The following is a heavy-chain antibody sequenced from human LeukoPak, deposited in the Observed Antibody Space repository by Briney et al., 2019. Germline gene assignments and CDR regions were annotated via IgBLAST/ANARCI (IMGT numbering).Heavy chain of an antibody. D-gene: IGHD6-6*01. CDR2: IYSGGST. V-gene: IGHV3-66*01. J-gene: IGHJ4*02. CDR3: ARDPPAVAANTYG. Sequence: GGSLRLSCAASGVTVSNNYMDWVRQAPGKGLEWVSLIYSGGSTYYADSVKGRFTISRDNSKNTLYLQMNSLRAEDTAVYYCARDPPAVAANTYGWGQGTLVTVSS. CDR1: GVTVSNNY.